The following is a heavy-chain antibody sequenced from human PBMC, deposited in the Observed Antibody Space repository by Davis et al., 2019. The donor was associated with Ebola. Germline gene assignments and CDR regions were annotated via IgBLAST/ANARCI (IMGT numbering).Heavy chain of an antibody. CDR3: ARQGYCSSTSCSPFDY. Sequence: GESLKISCAASGFTFSSYWMSWVRQAPGKGLEWVANIKQDGSEKYYVDSVKGRFTISRDNSKNTLYLQMNSLRAEDTAVYYCARQGYCSSTSCSPFDYWGQGTLVTVSS. V-gene: IGHV3-7*01. CDR2: IKQDGSEK. D-gene: IGHD2-2*01. J-gene: IGHJ4*02. CDR1: GFTFSSYW.